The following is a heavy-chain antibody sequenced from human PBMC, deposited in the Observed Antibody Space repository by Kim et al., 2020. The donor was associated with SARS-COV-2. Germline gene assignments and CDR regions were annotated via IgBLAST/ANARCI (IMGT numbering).Heavy chain of an antibody. CDR2: IYYSGST. V-gene: IGHV4-59*08. J-gene: IGHJ6*03. D-gene: IGHD2-21*01. CDR3: ARHLHITYMDV. Sequence: SETLSLTCTVSGGSISSYYWSWIRQPPGKGLEWIGYIYYSGSTNYNPSLKSRVTISVDTSKNQFSLKLSSVTAADTAVYYCARHLHITYMDVWGKGTTVT. CDR1: GGSISSYY.